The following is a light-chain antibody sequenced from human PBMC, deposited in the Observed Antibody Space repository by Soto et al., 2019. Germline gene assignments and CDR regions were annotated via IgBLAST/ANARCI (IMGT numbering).Light chain of an antibody. CDR2: WAS. CDR3: QQYYSTPWT. J-gene: IGKJ1*01. CDR1: QSVLYSSNNKNY. V-gene: IGKV4-1*01. Sequence: DIVMTQSPDSLAVSLGERDTINCKSSQSVLYSSNNKNYLAWYQQKPGQPPKLLIYWASTRESGVPDRFSGSGSGTDFTITISSLQAEDVAVYYGQQYYSTPWTFGQGTKVEIK.